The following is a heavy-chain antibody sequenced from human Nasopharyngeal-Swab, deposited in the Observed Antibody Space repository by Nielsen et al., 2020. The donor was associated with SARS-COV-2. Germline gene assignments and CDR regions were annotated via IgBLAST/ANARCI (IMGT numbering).Heavy chain of an antibody. Sequence: GESLKISCAASGFTFSSYAMSWVRQAPGKGLEWVSAISGSGGSTYYADSVKGRFTISRDNSKNTLYPQMNSLRAEDTAVYYCAKDMEEDWLLSPIDYWGQGTRVTVSS. CDR1: GFTFSSYA. CDR3: AKDMEEDWLLSPIDY. V-gene: IGHV3-23*01. CDR2: ISGSGGST. J-gene: IGHJ4*02. D-gene: IGHD3/OR15-3a*01.